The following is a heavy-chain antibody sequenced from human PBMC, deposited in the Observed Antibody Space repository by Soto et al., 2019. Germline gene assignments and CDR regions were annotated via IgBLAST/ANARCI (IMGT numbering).Heavy chain of an antibody. CDR2: ISYDGHNK. Sequence: QVQLVESGGGVVQPGRSLRLSCAASGFTFSSYVMYWVRQAPGKGLEWVAVISYDGHNKHYADSVKGRFTISRDNSKNTLNLQMNSLRAEDTAVYYCARAGCDGGSCYTLVGLRYGMDVWGQGTTVTVSS. D-gene: IGHD2-15*01. J-gene: IGHJ6*02. CDR3: ARAGCDGGSCYTLVGLRYGMDV. V-gene: IGHV3-30-3*01. CDR1: GFTFSSYV.